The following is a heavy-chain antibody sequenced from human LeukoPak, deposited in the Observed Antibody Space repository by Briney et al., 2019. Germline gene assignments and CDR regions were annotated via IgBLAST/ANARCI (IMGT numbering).Heavy chain of an antibody. Sequence: EASVKVSCKASGLSLTHDGISWVRQAPGQGLEWMGGIIPIFGTANYAQKFQGRVTITRDTSASTAYMELSSLRSEDTAVYYCAREGGSYYYYFDYWGQGTLVTVSS. J-gene: IGHJ4*02. V-gene: IGHV1-69*05. D-gene: IGHD1-26*01. CDR2: IIPIFGTA. CDR1: GLSLTHDG. CDR3: AREGGSYYYYFDY.